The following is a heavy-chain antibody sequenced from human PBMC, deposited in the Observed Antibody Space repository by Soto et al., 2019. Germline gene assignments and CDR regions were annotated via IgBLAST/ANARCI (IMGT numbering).Heavy chain of an antibody. J-gene: IGHJ4*02. D-gene: IGHD3-22*01. V-gene: IGHV4-39*01. Sequence: SETLSLTCTVSGGSISSSSYYWGWIRQPPGKGLEWIGSIYYSGSTYYNPSLKSRVTISVDTSKNQFSLKLSSVTAADTAVYYCARLDYYDSSGYYFDDWGQGTLVTVSS. CDR2: IYYSGST. CDR1: GGSISSSSYY. CDR3: ARLDYYDSSGYYFDD.